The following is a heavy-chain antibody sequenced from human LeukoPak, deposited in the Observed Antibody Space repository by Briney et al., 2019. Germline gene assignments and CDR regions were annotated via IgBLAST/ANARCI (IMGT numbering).Heavy chain of an antibody. V-gene: IGHV3-21*01. J-gene: IGHJ4*02. CDR2: ISSSSSYI. D-gene: IGHD3-10*01. CDR3: ARDKMVRGVILDY. Sequence: PGGSLRLSCAASGFTFSGYSMNWVRQAPGEGLEWVSSISSSSSYIYYADSVKGRFTISRDNAKNSLYLQMNSLRAEDTAVYYCARDKMVRGVILDYWGQGTLVTVSS. CDR1: GFTFSGYS.